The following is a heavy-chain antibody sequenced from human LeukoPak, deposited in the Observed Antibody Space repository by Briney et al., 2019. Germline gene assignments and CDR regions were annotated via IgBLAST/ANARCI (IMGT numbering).Heavy chain of an antibody. CDR1: GFSLSTSGMC. D-gene: IGHD3-22*01. CDR2: IDWDDDK. V-gene: IGHV2-70*11. Sequence: SGPTLVNPTQTLTLTCTFSGFSLSTSGMCLSWIRQPPGKTLEWLARIDWDDDKYYSTSLKTRLTISKDTSKNQVVLTMTNMDPVDTATYYCARLRDDSSGYYIFDYWGQGTLVTVSS. CDR3: ARLRDDSSGYYIFDY. J-gene: IGHJ4*02.